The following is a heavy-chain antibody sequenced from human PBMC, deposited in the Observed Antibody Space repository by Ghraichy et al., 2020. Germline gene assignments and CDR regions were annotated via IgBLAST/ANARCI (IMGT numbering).Heavy chain of an antibody. CDR1: GGSISSYY. CDR2: IYTSGST. J-gene: IGHJ6*02. CDR3: AMGVFWGSGSYYGMDV. D-gene: IGHD3-10*01. V-gene: IGHV4-4*07. Sequence: SQTLSLTCTVSGGSISSYYWSWIRQPAGKGLEWIGRIYTSGSTNYNPSLKSRVTMSVDTSKNQFSLKLSSVTAADTAVYYCAMGVFWGSGSYYGMDVWGQGTTVTVSS.